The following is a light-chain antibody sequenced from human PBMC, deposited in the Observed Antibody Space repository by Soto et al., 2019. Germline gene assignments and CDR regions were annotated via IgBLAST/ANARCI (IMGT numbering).Light chain of an antibody. CDR1: SGHSSYA. CDR2: LNSDGSH. CDR3: QTWGTGTL. Sequence: QSVLTQSPSASASLGASVKLTCTLSSGHSSYAIAWHQQQPEKGPRYLMKLNSDGSHSKGDGIPDRFSGSSSGAERYLTISSLQSEDEADYYCQTWGTGTLFGGGPQLTVL. J-gene: IGLJ2*01. V-gene: IGLV4-69*01.